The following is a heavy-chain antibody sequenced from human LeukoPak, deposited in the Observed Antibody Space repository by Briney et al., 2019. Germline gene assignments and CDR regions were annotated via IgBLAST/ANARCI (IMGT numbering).Heavy chain of an antibody. Sequence: PGGSLRLSCAASGFTFSSYSMNWVRQAPGKGLEFVAATNDNGDRTFYPISVKGRFIISRDNSKNTLYLQMGSLRPEDTAVYFCASIDATPIWGQGTLVTVSS. CDR1: GFTFSSYS. CDR3: ASIDATPI. J-gene: IGHJ4*02. CDR2: TNDNGDRT. D-gene: IGHD1-26*01. V-gene: IGHV3-64*01.